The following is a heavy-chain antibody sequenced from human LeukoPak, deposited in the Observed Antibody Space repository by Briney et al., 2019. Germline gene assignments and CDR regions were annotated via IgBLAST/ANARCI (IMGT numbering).Heavy chain of an antibody. CDR3: AKGRYGSSRYPFDY. CDR1: GFTFSSYA. CDR2: ISGSGGST. V-gene: IGHV3-23*01. Sequence: PGGSLRLSCAASGFTFSSYAMSWVRQAPGKGLEWVSAISGSGGSTYYADSVKGRLTISRDNSKNTLYLQMNSLRAEDTAVYYCAKGRYGSSRYPFDYWGQGTLVTVSS. J-gene: IGHJ4*02. D-gene: IGHD6-13*01.